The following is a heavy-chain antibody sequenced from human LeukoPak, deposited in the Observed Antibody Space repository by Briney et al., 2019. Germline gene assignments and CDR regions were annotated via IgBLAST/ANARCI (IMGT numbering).Heavy chain of an antibody. J-gene: IGHJ4*02. D-gene: IGHD3-22*01. CDR1: GFTFSNYA. Sequence: QPGGSLRLSCAASGFTFSNYAMNWVRQAPGKGLEWVSGISGGGGSTDYADSVKGRLTISRDNSKNTLYLQMNSLRAEDTAVYYCAKGDYYDLDYWGQGTLVTVSS. V-gene: IGHV3-23*01. CDR2: ISGGGGST. CDR3: AKGDYYDLDY.